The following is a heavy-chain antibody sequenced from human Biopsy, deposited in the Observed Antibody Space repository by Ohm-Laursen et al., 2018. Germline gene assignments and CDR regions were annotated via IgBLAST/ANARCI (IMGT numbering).Heavy chain of an antibody. CDR1: GDSISSYY. CDR2: VYYTGST. J-gene: IGHJ2*01. Sequence: TLSLTCTVSGDSISSYYWSWVRQPPGKGLQWIGYVYYTGSTDYNPSLQSRVTISVDTSKNHFSLRLRSVTPADTAIYYCARDRGYYSDRTVPGYFDLWGRGTLVTVSS. D-gene: IGHD3-22*01. CDR3: ARDRGYYSDRTVPGYFDL. V-gene: IGHV4-59*01.